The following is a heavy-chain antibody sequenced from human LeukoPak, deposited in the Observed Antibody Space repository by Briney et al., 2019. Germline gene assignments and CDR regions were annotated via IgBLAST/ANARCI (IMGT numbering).Heavy chain of an antibody. CDR1: GGSIRSYN. J-gene: IGHJ6*03. D-gene: IGHD1-26*01. Sequence: SETLSLTCTVSGGSIRSYNWNWIRQPPGKGLEWIGYVSETGSTNYNSSLENRVTLSLDTSKSQISPNLRSATVADTAVYYCARQDALGKFPPPYYMDVWGKGTTVIVS. CDR2: VSETGST. V-gene: IGHV4-59*08. CDR3: ARQDALGKFPPPYYMDV.